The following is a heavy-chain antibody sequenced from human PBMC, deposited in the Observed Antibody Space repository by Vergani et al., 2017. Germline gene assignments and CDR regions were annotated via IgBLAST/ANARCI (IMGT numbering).Heavy chain of an antibody. CDR3: ASHYYDSSGYYGTFDY. CDR2: ISSSGSTI. CDR1: GFTVSSNY. J-gene: IGHJ4*02. V-gene: IGHV3-11*04. Sequence: VQLVESGGGLVKPGGSLRLSCAASGFTVSSNYMSWVRQAPGKGLEWVSYISSSGSTIYYADSVKGRFTISRDNAKNSLYLQMNSLRAEDTAVYYCASHYYDSSGYYGTFDYWGQGTLVTVSS. D-gene: IGHD3-22*01.